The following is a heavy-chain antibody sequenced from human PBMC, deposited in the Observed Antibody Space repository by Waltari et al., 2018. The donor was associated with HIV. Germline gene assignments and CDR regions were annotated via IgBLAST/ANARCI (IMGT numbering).Heavy chain of an antibody. CDR2: ISTSSRPI. V-gene: IGHV3-48*04. D-gene: IGHD3-22*01. Sequence: DVQLEESGGGLVQPGGSLRLSCAASGFTFNTFGSNWVRQAPGKGLEWVSYISTSSRPIYYADSVKGRFTISRDDAKNSLYLEMNSLRADDTAVYYCARESYYYDSSGYPLAYWGQGILVTVSS. J-gene: IGHJ4*02. CDR1: GFTFNTFG. CDR3: ARESYYYDSSGYPLAY.